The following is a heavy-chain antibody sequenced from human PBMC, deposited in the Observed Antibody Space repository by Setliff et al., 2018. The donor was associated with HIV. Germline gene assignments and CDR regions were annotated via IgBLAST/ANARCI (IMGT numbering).Heavy chain of an antibody. V-gene: IGHV1-46*01. Sequence: PSVKVSCKASGYTFTNYFIHWVRQAPGQGLEWMEVVNPSDGSTSNSQKFQGRVTMTRDTSTSTVYMEVNSLRSEDTAVYFCARTSSALTTRGEYYFDYWGQGTLVTVSS. CDR3: ARTSSALTTRGEYYFDY. CDR2: VNPSDGST. D-gene: IGHD4-4*01. J-gene: IGHJ4*02. CDR1: GYTFTNYF.